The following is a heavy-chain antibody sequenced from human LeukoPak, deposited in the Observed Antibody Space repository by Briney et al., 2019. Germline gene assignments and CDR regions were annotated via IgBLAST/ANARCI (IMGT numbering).Heavy chain of an antibody. J-gene: IGHJ5*02. Sequence: GGSLRLSCAASGFTFSSYWMSWVRQAPGKGLEWVANIKQDGSEKYYVDSVKGRFTISRDNAKNSLYLQMKSLRAEDTAVYYCARDLGSGSYYTNWFDPWGQGTLVTVSS. CDR1: GFTFSSYW. CDR2: IKQDGSEK. D-gene: IGHD3-10*01. CDR3: ARDLGSGSYYTNWFDP. V-gene: IGHV3-7*03.